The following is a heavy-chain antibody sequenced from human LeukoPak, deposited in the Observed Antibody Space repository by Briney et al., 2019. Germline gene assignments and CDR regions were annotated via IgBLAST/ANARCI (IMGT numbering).Heavy chain of an antibody. CDR1: GYSISSGYY. Sequence: SETLSLTCAVSGYSISSGYYGGWIRQPPGEGLEWIGSIYHSGSTYYNPSLKSRVTISVDTSKNQFSLKLSSVTAADTAVYYCARHLTIFGVADTLYFDYWGQGTLVTVSS. J-gene: IGHJ4*02. D-gene: IGHD3-3*01. CDR2: IYHSGST. CDR3: ARHLTIFGVADTLYFDY. V-gene: IGHV4-38-2*01.